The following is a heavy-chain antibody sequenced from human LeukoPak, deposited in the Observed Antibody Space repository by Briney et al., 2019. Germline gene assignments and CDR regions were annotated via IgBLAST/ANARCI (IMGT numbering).Heavy chain of an antibody. CDR3: ARAIRRDGYSPGGY. V-gene: IGHV1-18*01. D-gene: IGHD5-24*01. CDR2: ISAYNGNT. CDR1: GYTFTSYG. Sequence: GASVKVSCKASGYTFTSYGISWVRQAPGQGLEWMGWISAYNGNTNYAQKLQGRVTMTTDTSTSTAYMELSSLRSEDTAVYYCARAIRRDGYSPGGYWGQGTLVTVSS. J-gene: IGHJ4*02.